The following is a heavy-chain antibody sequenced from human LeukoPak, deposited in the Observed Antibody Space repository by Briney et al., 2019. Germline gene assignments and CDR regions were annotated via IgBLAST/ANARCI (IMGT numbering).Heavy chain of an antibody. CDR1: GGSISSGGYY. D-gene: IGHD1-7*01. J-gene: IGHJ3*02. Sequence: SETLSLTCTVSGGSISSGGYYWSWIRQHPGKGLEWIGYIYYSGSTYYNPSLKSRVTISVDTSKNQFSLKLSSVTAADTAVYYCASNWNYEGGAFDIWGQGTMVTVSS. CDR3: ASNWNYEGGAFDI. CDR2: IYYSGST. V-gene: IGHV4-31*03.